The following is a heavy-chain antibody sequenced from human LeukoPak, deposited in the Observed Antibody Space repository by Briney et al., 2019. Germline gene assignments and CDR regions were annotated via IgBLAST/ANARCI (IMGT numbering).Heavy chain of an antibody. J-gene: IGHJ4*02. V-gene: IGHV3-21*01. Sequence: GGSLRLSCAASGFTFSSYSMNWVRQAPGKGLEWVSSISSSSSYIYYADSVKGRFTISRDNAKNSLYLQINSLRAEDTAVYYCARGGSASGAPSSFDYWGQGTLVTVSS. CDR3: ARGGSASGAPSSFDY. CDR2: ISSSSSYI. D-gene: IGHD3-10*01. CDR1: GFTFSSYS.